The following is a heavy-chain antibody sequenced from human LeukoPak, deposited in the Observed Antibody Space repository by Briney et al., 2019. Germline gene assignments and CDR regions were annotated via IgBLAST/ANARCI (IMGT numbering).Heavy chain of an antibody. CDR1: GFTFRNYA. V-gene: IGHV3-23*01. D-gene: IGHD2-8*02. J-gene: IGHJ4*02. CDR3: AKDRHFHGTGLFDF. Sequence: GGSLRLSCAASGFTFRNYAMSWVRQVPGKGLEWVAIMGGSTGITNYADSVQGRFSISRGNSNNTVYLQMNSLRAEDTAVYSRAKDRHFHGTGLFDFWGQGTLVTVSS. CDR2: MGGSTGIT.